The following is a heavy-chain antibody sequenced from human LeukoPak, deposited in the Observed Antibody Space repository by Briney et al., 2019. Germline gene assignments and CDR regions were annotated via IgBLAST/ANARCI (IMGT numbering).Heavy chain of an antibody. CDR1: GFTFSSYG. Sequence: GGSLRLSCAASGFTFSSYGMHWVRQAPGKGLEWVAFIRYDGSNKYYADSVKGRFTISRDNSKNTLYLQMNSLRAEDTAVYYCAKDATQSFIVVVPADYWGQGTLVTVSS. J-gene: IGHJ4*02. CDR3: AKDATQSFIVVVPADY. CDR2: IRYDGSNK. V-gene: IGHV3-30*02. D-gene: IGHD2-2*01.